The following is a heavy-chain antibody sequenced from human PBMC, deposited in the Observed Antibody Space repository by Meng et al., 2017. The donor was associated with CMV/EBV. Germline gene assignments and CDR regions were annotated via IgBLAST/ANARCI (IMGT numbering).Heavy chain of an antibody. CDR2: IWNDGSTK. Sequence: SGFTFSSYGMHCVRQAPGKGREWVTVIWNDGSTKYYADSVKGRFTISRDNSKNMLYLQMNSLRAEDTAVYYCAKARGSGKYYSYFDYWGQGALVTVSS. D-gene: IGHD1-26*01. CDR1: GFTFSSYG. CDR3: AKARGSGKYYSYFDY. J-gene: IGHJ4*02. V-gene: IGHV3-33*06.